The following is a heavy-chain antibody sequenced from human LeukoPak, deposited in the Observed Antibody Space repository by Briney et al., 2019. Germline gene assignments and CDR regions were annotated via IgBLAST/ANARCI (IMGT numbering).Heavy chain of an antibody. Sequence: GGSLRLSCAASGFTFSSYAMSWVRQAPGKGLEWVSSIYSAGATHYAESVKGRFTISRDNSKNTLYLQMNSLRAEDMAVYYCARIEWERLGRAFDIWGQGTMVTVPS. J-gene: IGHJ3*02. CDR3: ARIEWERLGRAFDI. D-gene: IGHD1-26*01. CDR2: IYSAGAT. CDR1: GFTFSSYA. V-gene: IGHV3-53*01.